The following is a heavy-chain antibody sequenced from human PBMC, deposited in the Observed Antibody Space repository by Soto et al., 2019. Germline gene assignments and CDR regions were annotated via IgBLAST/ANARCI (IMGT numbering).Heavy chain of an antibody. V-gene: IGHV4-34*01. CDR1: GGSFSGYY. CDR3: ARGLRVAAAGTYYSYYGMDV. D-gene: IGHD6-13*01. Sequence: SETLSLTCAVYGGSFSGYYWSWIRQPPGKGLEWIGEINHSGSTNYSPSLKSRVTISVDTSKNQFSLKLSSVTAADTAVYYCARGLRVAAAGTYYSYYGMDVWGQGTTVTVSS. CDR2: INHSGST. J-gene: IGHJ6*02.